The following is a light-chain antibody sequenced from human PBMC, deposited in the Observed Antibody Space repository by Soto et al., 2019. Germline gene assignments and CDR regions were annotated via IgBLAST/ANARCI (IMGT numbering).Light chain of an antibody. CDR1: QGIGTY. Sequence: IQLTQSPSSLSASVGDRVTISCRASQGIGTYLAWYQQKPGKAPKLLIYAAFTLHSGVPARFSGSRSGTDFTLTISCLQSEDFATYYCQQYYSYPLTFGGGTKVDIK. V-gene: IGKV1-9*01. CDR2: AAF. CDR3: QQYYSYPLT. J-gene: IGKJ4*01.